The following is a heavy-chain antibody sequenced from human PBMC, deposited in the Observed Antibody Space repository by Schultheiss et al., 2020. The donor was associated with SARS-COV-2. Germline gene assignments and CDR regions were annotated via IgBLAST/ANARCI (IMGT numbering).Heavy chain of an antibody. V-gene: IGHV3-30*03. CDR1: GFTFSSYS. D-gene: IGHD5-24*01. CDR3: ARRQFYYYGMDV. J-gene: IGHJ6*02. CDR2: ISYDGSNK. Sequence: GESLKISCAASGFTFSSYSMNWVRQAPGKGLEWVAVISYDGSNKYYADSVKGRFTISRDNSKNTLYLQMNSLRAEDTAVYYCARRQFYYYGMDVWGQGTTVTVSS.